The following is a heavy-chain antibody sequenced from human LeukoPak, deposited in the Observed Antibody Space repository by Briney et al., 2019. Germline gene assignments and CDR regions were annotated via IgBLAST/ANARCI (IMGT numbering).Heavy chain of an antibody. CDR1: GFTFSSYE. J-gene: IGHJ4*02. D-gene: IGHD3-10*01. V-gene: IGHV3-48*03. CDR2: ISSSGSYR. CDR3: ARGITDYYYGSGNEVDY. Sequence: GGSLRLSCAASGFTFSSYELNWVRQAPGKGLEWVSYISSSGSYRYYADSVKGRFTISRDNAKNSLYLQMNSLRAEDTAVYYCARGITDYYYGSGNEVDYWGQGTLVTVSS.